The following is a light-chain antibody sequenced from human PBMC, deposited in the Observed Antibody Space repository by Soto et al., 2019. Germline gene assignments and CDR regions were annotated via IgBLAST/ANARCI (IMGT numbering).Light chain of an antibody. Sequence: QSALTQPASVSGSPGQSITISCTGTNSDVGGYDRVSWYQHHPGKAPTLMIYEVNKRPSGVSNRFSGSKSGNTASLTISGRQAEDEADYYCCSSVGGPIWVFGGGTKLTVL. CDR1: NSDVGGYDR. V-gene: IGLV2-23*02. CDR2: EVN. CDR3: CSSVGGPIWV. J-gene: IGLJ3*02.